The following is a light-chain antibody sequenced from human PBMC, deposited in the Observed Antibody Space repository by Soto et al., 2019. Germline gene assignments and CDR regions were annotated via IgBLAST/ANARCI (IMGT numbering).Light chain of an antibody. CDR1: QSFSRNY. J-gene: IGKJ2*01. CDR2: GAS. CDR3: QQYGSSPPYT. Sequence: EIVLTQSPGTLSLSPGEKATLSCRASQSFSRNYLAWYQQKPGQAPRLLIYGASSRATGIPERFSGSGSGTDFTLIISRLEPEDFAVYFCQQYGSSPPYTFGQGTKVDIK. V-gene: IGKV3-20*01.